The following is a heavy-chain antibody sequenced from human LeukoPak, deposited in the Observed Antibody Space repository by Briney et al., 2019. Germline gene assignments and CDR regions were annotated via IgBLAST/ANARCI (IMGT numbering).Heavy chain of an antibody. D-gene: IGHD1-26*01. CDR3: ARRVGATVNWFDP. J-gene: IGHJ5*02. V-gene: IGHV1-8*01. CDR2: MNPNCGNT. CDR1: VYTLTSYD. Sequence: SVKVSCKACVYTLTSYDIHGVRQATGQGLEWMGWMNPNCGNTGYAQKFQGRVTMTRNTSISTAYMELSSLRSEDTAVYYCARRVGATVNWFDPWGQGTLVTVSS.